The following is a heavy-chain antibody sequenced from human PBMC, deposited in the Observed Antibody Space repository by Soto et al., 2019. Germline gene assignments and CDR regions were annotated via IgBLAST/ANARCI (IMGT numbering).Heavy chain of an antibody. J-gene: IGHJ3*02. CDR1: GGSFSGYY. CDR2: INHSGST. D-gene: IGHD3-10*01. CDR3: ARGDMIQSGKAFDI. V-gene: IGHV4-34*01. Sequence: SETLSLTCAVYGGSFSGYYWSWIRQPPGKGLEWIGEINHSGSTNYNPSLKSRVTISVDTSKNQFSLKLSSVTAADTAVYYCARGDMIQSGKAFDIWGQGTMVTVSS.